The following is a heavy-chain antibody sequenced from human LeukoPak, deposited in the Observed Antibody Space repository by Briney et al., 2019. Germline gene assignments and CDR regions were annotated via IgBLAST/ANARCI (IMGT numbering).Heavy chain of an antibody. Sequence: ASVKVSCKASGYTFINYDISWLRQAPGQGLEWMGWISVNNGNTNNAQNLQDRVTMTTDTSTSTAYMELRSLRSDDTAVYYCARARGHWNYDFWGQGTLVTVSS. D-gene: IGHD1-7*01. CDR2: ISVNNGNT. CDR3: ARARGHWNYDF. CDR1: GYTFINYD. J-gene: IGHJ4*02. V-gene: IGHV1-18*04.